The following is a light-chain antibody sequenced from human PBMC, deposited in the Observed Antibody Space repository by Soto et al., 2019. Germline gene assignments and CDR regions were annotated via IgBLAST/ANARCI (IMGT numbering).Light chain of an antibody. Sequence: AIQMTQFPSSLSASVRDRVVISCRTSQDIRNKLGWYQQKPGQAPKLLIFGASTLHSGVPSRFSGSGSGTRLTLTITSLRPEDVANYYCLHEYTYPWTFGQGTKVEI. CDR1: QDIRNK. CDR3: LHEYTYPWT. CDR2: GAS. V-gene: IGKV1-6*01. J-gene: IGKJ1*01.